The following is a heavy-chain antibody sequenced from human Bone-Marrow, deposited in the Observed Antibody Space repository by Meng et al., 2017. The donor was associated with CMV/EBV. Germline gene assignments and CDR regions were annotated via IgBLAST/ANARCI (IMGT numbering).Heavy chain of an antibody. CDR3: ARRDYYDSIFNSGAFDI. D-gene: IGHD3-22*01. CDR2: IYYSGST. V-gene: IGHV4-59*01. Sequence: SETLSLTCTVSGGSISSYYWSWIRQPPGKGLEWIGYIYYSGSTNYNPSLKSRVTISVDTSKNQFSLKLSSVTAADTAVYYCARRDYYDSIFNSGAFDIWGQGTMVTVSS. CDR1: GGSISSYY. J-gene: IGHJ3*02.